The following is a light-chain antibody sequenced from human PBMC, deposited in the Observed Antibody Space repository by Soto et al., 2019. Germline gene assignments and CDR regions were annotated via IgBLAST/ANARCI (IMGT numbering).Light chain of an antibody. CDR2: DSS. CDR3: QQLSHYPYT. V-gene: IGKV1-9*01. CDR1: YDISSS. J-gene: IGKJ2*01. Sequence: DIQMTQSPSSLSASVEDRVTISCRASYDISSSLAWYQQEPGKPPKLLIYDSSTLQTGVPSRFTGSGSGRKFTLTISGLQFGDFDTYSCQQLSHYPYTFGQGTKVDTK.